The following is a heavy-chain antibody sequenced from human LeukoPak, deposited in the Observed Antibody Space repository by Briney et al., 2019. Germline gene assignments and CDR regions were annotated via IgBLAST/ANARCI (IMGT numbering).Heavy chain of an antibody. V-gene: IGHV4-39*01. CDR1: GGSISSSSYY. CDR2: IFYTGIT. Sequence: SETLSLTCTVSGGSISSSSYYWGWIRQPPGKGLEYIGNIFYTGITYYNPALKSRVTISVDTSKNQFSLRLSSLTAADTAVYYCARHRFTVVRAVIRGGSFDYWGQGTPVTVSS. J-gene: IGHJ4*02. D-gene: IGHD3-10*01. CDR3: ARHRFTVVRAVIRGGSFDY.